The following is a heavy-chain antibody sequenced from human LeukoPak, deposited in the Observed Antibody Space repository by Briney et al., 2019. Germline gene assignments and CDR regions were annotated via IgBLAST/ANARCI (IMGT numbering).Heavy chain of an antibody. J-gene: IGHJ4*02. Sequence: SETLSLTCTVSGYSISSGYYWGWIRQPPGKGLEWIGSIYHGGSTYYNPSLKSRVTMSVDTSKNQFSLKLSSVTAADTAVYYCARDYYYDSSGYYDYWGQGTLVTVSS. CDR1: GYSISSGYY. V-gene: IGHV4-38-2*02. CDR3: ARDYYYDSSGYYDY. CDR2: IYHGGST. D-gene: IGHD3-22*01.